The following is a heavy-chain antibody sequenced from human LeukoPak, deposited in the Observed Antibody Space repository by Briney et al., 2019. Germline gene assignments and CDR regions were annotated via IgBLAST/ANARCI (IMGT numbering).Heavy chain of an antibody. Sequence: PGGSLRLSCAASGFTFSSYAMTWVRQAPGKGLKWVSTIRDSGDNTYYADSVKGRFTISRDNSKNTLYLQMNSLTAEDTAVYYCANIASVVTFYWYFDLWGRGTLVTVPS. D-gene: IGHD4-23*01. CDR3: ANIASVVTFYWYFDL. CDR2: IRDSGDNT. J-gene: IGHJ2*01. CDR1: GFTFSSYA. V-gene: IGHV3-23*01.